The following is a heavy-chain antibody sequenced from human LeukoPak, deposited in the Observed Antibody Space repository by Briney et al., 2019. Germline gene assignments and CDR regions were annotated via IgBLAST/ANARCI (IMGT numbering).Heavy chain of an antibody. CDR3: ARGDYYDTSGYLN. D-gene: IGHD3-22*01. CDR2: LYSGGTT. V-gene: IGHV3-53*04. CDR1: GFTVSSNY. J-gene: IGHJ4*02. Sequence: GGSLRLSCAASGFTVSSNYMSWVRQAPGKGPEWVSVLYSGGTTYYADSVKGRFTISRQTSKNTLYLQMNSLRAEDTAVYYCARGDYYDTSGYLNWGQGTLVTVSS.